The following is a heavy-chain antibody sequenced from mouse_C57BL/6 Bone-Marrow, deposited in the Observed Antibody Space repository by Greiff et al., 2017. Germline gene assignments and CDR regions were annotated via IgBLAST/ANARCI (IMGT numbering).Heavy chain of an antibody. V-gene: IGHV1-82*01. Sequence: VQLQQSGPELVKPGASVKISCKASGYAFSSSGMNWVKQRPGKGLEWIGRIYPGDGDTNYNGKFKGKATLTADKSSSTAYMQLSSLTSEDSAVYFCARLGWFLSFAYWGQGPLVTVSA. D-gene: IGHD3-3*01. J-gene: IGHJ3*01. CDR3: ARLGWFLSFAY. CDR1: GYAFSSSG. CDR2: IYPGDGDT.